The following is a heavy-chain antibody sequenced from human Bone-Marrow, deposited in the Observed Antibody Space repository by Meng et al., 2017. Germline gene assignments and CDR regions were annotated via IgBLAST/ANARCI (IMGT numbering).Heavy chain of an antibody. J-gene: IGHJ4*02. Sequence: GESLKISCAASGFTFSSYAMSWVRQAPGQGLEWVSSISSSSSYIYYADSVKGRFTISRDNAKNSLYLQMNSLRAEDTAVYYCARDAHYYGSGSPALGDYWGQGTLVTVSS. CDR3: ARDAHYYGSGSPALGDY. D-gene: IGHD3-10*01. CDR1: GFTFSSYA. V-gene: IGHV3-21*01. CDR2: ISSSSSYI.